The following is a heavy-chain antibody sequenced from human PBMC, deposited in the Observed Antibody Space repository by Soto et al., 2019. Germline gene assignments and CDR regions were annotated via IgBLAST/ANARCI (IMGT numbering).Heavy chain of an antibody. V-gene: IGHV3-9*01. CDR2: ISWNSDSI. Sequence: EVQLVEFGGGWVQPGRSLRLSCVAPGLTFDDYAMHWVRQAPGKGLEWVSGISWNSDSIGYADSVKGRFTISRDNAKNALYLQMNSLRAEDTALYYCARSLENVTKGPDYWGQGTLVTVSS. D-gene: IGHD4-4*01. J-gene: IGHJ4*02. CDR3: ARSLENVTKGPDY. CDR1: GLTFDDYA.